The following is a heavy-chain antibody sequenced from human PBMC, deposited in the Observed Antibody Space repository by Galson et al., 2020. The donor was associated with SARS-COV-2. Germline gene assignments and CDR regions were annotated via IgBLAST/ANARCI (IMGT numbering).Heavy chain of an antibody. D-gene: IGHD2-2*02. V-gene: IGHV3-53*01. Sequence: GGSLRLSCAASGFTVSSNYMSWVRQAPGKGLEWVSVIYSGGSTYYADSVKGRFTISRDNSKNTLYLQMNSLRAEDTAVYYCARGRTDIVVVPAAIRGKRGSYYYGMDVWGQGTTVTVSS. CDR3: ARGRTDIVVVPAAIRGKRGSYYYGMDV. J-gene: IGHJ6*02. CDR2: IYSGGST. CDR1: GFTVSSNY.